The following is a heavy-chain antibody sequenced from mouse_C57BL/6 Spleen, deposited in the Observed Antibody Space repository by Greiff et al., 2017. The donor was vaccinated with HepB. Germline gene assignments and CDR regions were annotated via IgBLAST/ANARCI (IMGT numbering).Heavy chain of an antibody. J-gene: IGHJ4*01. D-gene: IGHD2-2*01. CDR2: ISSGSSTI. Sequence: EVKLVESGGGLVKPGGSLKLSCAASGFTFSDYGMHWVRQAPEKGLEWVAYISSGSSTIYYADAVKGRFTISRDNAKNTLFLQMTSLRSEDTAMYYCARGGYVAMDYWGQGTSVTVSS. CDR3: ARGGYVAMDY. V-gene: IGHV5-17*01. CDR1: GFTFSDYG.